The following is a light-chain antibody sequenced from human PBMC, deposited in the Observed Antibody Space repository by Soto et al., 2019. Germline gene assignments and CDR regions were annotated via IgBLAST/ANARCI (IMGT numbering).Light chain of an antibody. CDR2: RAS. V-gene: IGKV3-20*01. Sequence: EIVLTQSPGTLSLSPGERATLSCRASRSVPNDYVSWYQQKPGQPPRLLVFRASNRATGIPDRFGGSGSGTDFLLSISGLEPADSGTYLCHQHGGTPETFGLGTKVEIK. CDR3: HQHGGTPET. CDR1: RSVPNDY. J-gene: IGKJ1*01.